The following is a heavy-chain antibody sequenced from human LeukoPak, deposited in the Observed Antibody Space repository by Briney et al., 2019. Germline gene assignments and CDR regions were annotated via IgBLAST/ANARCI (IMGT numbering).Heavy chain of an antibody. CDR3: ARDIGCSGGSCYGWVRAGDAFDI. V-gene: IGHV3-7*01. CDR1: GFTFSNAW. D-gene: IGHD2-15*01. Sequence: GGSLRLSCAASGFTFSNAWMSWVRQAPGKGLEWVANIKQDGSEKYYVDSVKGRFTISRDNAKNPLYLQMNSLRAEDTAVYYCARDIGCSGGSCYGWVRAGDAFDIWGQGTMVTVSS. J-gene: IGHJ3*02. CDR2: IKQDGSEK.